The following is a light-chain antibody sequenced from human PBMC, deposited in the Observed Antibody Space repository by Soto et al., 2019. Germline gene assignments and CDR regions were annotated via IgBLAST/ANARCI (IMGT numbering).Light chain of an antibody. Sequence: QSALTQPASVSGSPGQSITISCTATRSDVGGYNYVSWYQQHPGKAPKLIIYEVSNRPSGVSNRFSGSKSGNTASLTISGLQAEDEATYYCSSYTRSNTVLFGGGTKLTVL. V-gene: IGLV2-14*01. CDR3: SSYTRSNTVL. CDR2: EVS. J-gene: IGLJ2*01. CDR1: RSDVGGYNY.